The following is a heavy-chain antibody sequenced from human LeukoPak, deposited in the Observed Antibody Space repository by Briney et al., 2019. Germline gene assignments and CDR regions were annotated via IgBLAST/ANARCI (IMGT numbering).Heavy chain of an antibody. J-gene: IGHJ5*02. V-gene: IGHV6-1*01. CDR2: TYYRSKLYN. D-gene: IGHD3-10*01. CDR3: ARVGRNTYYYGSGSYYSNWFDP. CDR1: GDSFSSNSAA. Sequence: SQTLSLTCAISGDSFSSNSAAWNWIRQSPSRGLEWLGRTYYRSKLYNDYAVSVKSRITINPDTSKNQFSLQLNSVTPEDTAVYYCARVGRNTYYYGSGSYYSNWFDPWGQGTPVTVSS.